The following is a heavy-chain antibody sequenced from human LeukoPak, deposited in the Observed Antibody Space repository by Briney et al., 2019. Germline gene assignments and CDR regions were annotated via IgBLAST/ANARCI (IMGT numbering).Heavy chain of an antibody. CDR1: GGSISSSSYY. CDR2: IYYSGST. D-gene: IGHD5-18*01. V-gene: IGHV4-39*01. J-gene: IGHJ4*02. CDR3: ARHVSAMVTKILRDY. Sequence: SETLSLTCTVSGGSISSSSYYWGWIRQPPGKGLEWIGSIYYSGSTYYNPSLKSRVTISVDTSKNQFSLKLSSVTAADTAVYYCARHVSAMVTKILRDYWGQGTLVTVSS.